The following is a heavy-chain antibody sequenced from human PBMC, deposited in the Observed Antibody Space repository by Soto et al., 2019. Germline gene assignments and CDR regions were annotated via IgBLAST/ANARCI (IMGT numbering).Heavy chain of an antibody. CDR2: ISGAGGNT. CDR3: AKDPVPQLLPSSWFAA. Sequence: GGAMRNSSSAAPVAVGDDAMSWLLQARLRGLEWVSVISGAGGNTYYADSVKGRFTVSRDNSKKMLYLEMNSLRVEDTAIYYCAKDPVPQLLPSSWFAAWGQGTRVPGSS. J-gene: IGHJ5*02. CDR1: PVAVGDDA. V-gene: IGHV3-23*01. D-gene: IGHD2-2*01.